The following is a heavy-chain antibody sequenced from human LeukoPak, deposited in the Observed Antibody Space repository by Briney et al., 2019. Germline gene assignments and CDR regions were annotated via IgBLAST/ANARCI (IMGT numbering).Heavy chain of an antibody. J-gene: IGHJ6*02. CDR3: ARGGYSESFYNPRSYGMDV. Sequence: ASVKVSCKASGYTFTNYYLHWVRQVPGQGLAWMGIINPSGDTTRYVEKFQGRVTMTRDTSASTVYMELSSLRSEDTAVYYCARGGYSESFYNPRSYGMDVWGQGTTVIVSS. D-gene: IGHD3-10*01. V-gene: IGHV1-46*01. CDR2: INPSGDTT. CDR1: GYTFTNYY.